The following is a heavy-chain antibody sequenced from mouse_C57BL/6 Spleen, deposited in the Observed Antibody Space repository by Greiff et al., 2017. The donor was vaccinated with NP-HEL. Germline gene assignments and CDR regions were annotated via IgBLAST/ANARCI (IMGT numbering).Heavy chain of an antibody. V-gene: IGHV1-82*01. CDR2: IYPGDGDT. Sequence: VQLQQSGPELVKPGASVKISCKASGYAFSSSWMNWVKQRPGKGLEWIGRIYPGDGDTNYNGKFKGKATLTADKSSSTAYMQLSSLTSEDSAVYCCAGTAQAPWFAYWGQGTLVTVSA. CDR3: AGTAQAPWFAY. D-gene: IGHD3-2*02. CDR1: GYAFSSSW. J-gene: IGHJ3*01.